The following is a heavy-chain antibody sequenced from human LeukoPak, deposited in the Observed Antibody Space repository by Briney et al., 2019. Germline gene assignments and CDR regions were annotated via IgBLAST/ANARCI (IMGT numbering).Heavy chain of an antibody. CDR2: ISYDGSNK. CDR1: GFTFSSYG. V-gene: IGHV3-30*18. Sequence: GRSLRLSCAASGFTFSSYGMHWVRQAPGKGLEWVAVISYDGSNKYYADSVKGRFTISRDNSKNTLYLQMNSLRAEDTAVYYCAKGGTEIYYYGMDVWGQGTTVTASS. D-gene: IGHD1-1*01. CDR3: AKGGTEIYYYGMDV. J-gene: IGHJ6*02.